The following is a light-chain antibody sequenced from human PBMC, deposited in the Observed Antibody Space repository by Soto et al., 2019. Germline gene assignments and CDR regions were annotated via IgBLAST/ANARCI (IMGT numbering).Light chain of an antibody. CDR1: QSVSNNY. CDR3: QQYNKWPLT. V-gene: IGKV3-20*01. Sequence: EIVLTQSPGTLSLSPGERATLSCRASQSVSNNYLAWYQQKPGQAPRLLIYGASNRATGIPDRFSGSGSGTDFTLTISSLQSEDYTVYYCQQYNKWPLTVGQGTKVDIK. J-gene: IGKJ1*01. CDR2: GAS.